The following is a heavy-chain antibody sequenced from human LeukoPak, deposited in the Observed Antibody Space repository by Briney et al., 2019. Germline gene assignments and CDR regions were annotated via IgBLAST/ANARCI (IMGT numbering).Heavy chain of an antibody. J-gene: IGHJ3*02. D-gene: IGHD2/OR15-2a*01. CDR2: IYPGDSDT. Sequence: GESLKISCKGSAYSFTSYWIGWVRQMPGKGLEWMGIIYPGDSDTRYSPSFQGQVTISADKSISTAYLQWSSLKASDTAMYYCARQAWVPTSPSAAFDIWGQGTMVTVSS. V-gene: IGHV5-51*01. CDR3: ARQAWVPTSPSAAFDI. CDR1: AYSFTSYW.